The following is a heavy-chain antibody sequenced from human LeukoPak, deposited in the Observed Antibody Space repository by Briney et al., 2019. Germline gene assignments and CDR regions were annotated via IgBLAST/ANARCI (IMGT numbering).Heavy chain of an antibody. CDR3: ARDYSTNWSNWFDP. V-gene: IGHV1-18*01. CDR1: GYIFTSYG. D-gene: IGHD6-13*01. CDR2: INPYNGNT. J-gene: IGHJ5*02. Sequence: GASVKVSCKASGYIFTSYGISWVRQAPGQGLEWMGWINPYNGNTNYAQNLQGRVTMTTDTSTSTAYMELRSLRSDDTAMYYCARDYSTNWSNWFDPWGQGTLVTVSS.